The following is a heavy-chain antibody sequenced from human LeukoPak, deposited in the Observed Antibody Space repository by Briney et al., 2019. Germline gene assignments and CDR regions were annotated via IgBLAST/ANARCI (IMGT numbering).Heavy chain of an antibody. J-gene: IGHJ4*02. V-gene: IGHV3-53*01. CDR2: IYSGGST. Sequence: PGGSLRLSCAVSGLTVSSNYMSWVRQAPGKGLEWVSAIYSGGSTFYADSVKGRFTISRDNSKNTLYLQMNSLRAEDTAVYYCARDPYNLGSSYFDYWGQGTLVTVSS. D-gene: IGHD3-10*01. CDR3: ARDPYNLGSSYFDY. CDR1: GLTVSSNY.